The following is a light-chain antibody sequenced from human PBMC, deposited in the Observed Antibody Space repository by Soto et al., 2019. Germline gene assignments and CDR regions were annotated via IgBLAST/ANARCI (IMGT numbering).Light chain of an antibody. CDR1: SSDIGYYNY. J-gene: IGLJ2*01. CDR3: CSYAGSYSHVA. Sequence: QSALTQPRSVSGSPGQSVTISCTGTSSDIGYYNYVSWYQQHPGKAPKLMIYDVDKWHSGVPNRFSGSKSGNTASLTISGLQAEDEADYYCCSYAGSYSHVAFGGGTKLTVL. V-gene: IGLV2-11*01. CDR2: DVD.